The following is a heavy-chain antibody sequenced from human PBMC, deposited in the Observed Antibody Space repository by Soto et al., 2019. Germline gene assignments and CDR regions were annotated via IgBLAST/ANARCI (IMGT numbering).Heavy chain of an antibody. CDR2: INHSGST. Sequence: TSETLSLTCAVYGGSFSGYYWSWIRQPPGKGLEWIGEINHSGSTNYNPSLKSRVTISVDTSKNQFSLKLSSVTAADTAVYYCARGGREYVLRFLEWFTTVLDYWGQGTLVTVSS. CDR3: ARGGREYVLRFLEWFTTVLDY. CDR1: GGSFSGYY. J-gene: IGHJ4*02. V-gene: IGHV4-34*01. D-gene: IGHD3-3*01.